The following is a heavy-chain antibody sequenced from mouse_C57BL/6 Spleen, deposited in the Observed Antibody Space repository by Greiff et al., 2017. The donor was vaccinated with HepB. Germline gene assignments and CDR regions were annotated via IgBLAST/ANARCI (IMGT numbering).Heavy chain of an antibody. CDR3: AGNYYGSSPAWFAY. D-gene: IGHD1-1*01. V-gene: IGHV1-59*01. CDR1: GYTFTSYW. J-gene: IGHJ3*01. CDR2: IDPSDSYT. Sequence: VQLQQPGAELVRPGTSVKLSCKASGYTFTSYWMHWVKQRPGQGLEWIGVIDPSDSYTNYNQKFKGKATLTVDTSSSTAYMQLSSLTSEDSAVYYCAGNYYGSSPAWFAYWGQGTLVTVSA.